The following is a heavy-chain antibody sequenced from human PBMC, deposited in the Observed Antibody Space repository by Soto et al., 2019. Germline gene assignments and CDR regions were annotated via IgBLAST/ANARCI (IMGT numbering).Heavy chain of an antibody. D-gene: IGHD3-3*01. CDR2: IKSKTDGGTT. J-gene: IGHJ6*02. CDR1: GFTFSNAW. CDR3: WSGYFPYYYYGMDV. Sequence: GGSLRLSCAASGFTFSNAWMNWVRQAPGKGLEWVGRIKSKTDGGTTDYAAPVKGRFTISRDDSKNTLYLQMNSLKTVVTAVYYCWSGYFPYYYYGMDVWGQGTTVTVSS. V-gene: IGHV3-15*07.